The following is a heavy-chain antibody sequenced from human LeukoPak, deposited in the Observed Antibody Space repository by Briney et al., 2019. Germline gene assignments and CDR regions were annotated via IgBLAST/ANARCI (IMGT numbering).Heavy chain of an antibody. J-gene: IGHJ6*02. CDR2: IYPGDSDT. CDR3: ARPGVATRIQYYYYYYGMDV. Sequence: GESLKISCKGSGYSFTSYWIGWVRQMPGKGLEWMGIIYPGDSDTRYSPSFQGQVTISADKSISTAYLQWSSLKASDTAMYYCARPGVATRIQYYYYYYGMDVWGQGTTVTVSS. V-gene: IGHV5-51*01. D-gene: IGHD2-15*01. CDR1: GYSFTSYW.